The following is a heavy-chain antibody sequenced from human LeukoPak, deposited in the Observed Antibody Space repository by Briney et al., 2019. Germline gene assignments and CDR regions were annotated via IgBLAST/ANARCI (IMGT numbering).Heavy chain of an antibody. CDR3: AGENLINYDSSGYHWDHDAFDI. CDR2: IYYSGST. J-gene: IGHJ3*02. V-gene: IGHV4-59*01. D-gene: IGHD3-22*01. CDR1: GGSISSYY. Sequence: TTSETLSLTCTVSGGSISSYYWSWIRQPPGKGLEWIGYIYYSGSTNYNPSLKSRVTISVDTSKNQFSLKLSSVTAADTAVYYCAGENLINYDSSGYHWDHDAFDIWGQGTMVTVSS.